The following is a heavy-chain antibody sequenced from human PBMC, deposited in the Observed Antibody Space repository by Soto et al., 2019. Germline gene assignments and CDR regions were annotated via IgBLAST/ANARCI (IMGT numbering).Heavy chain of an antibody. V-gene: IGHV3-7*04. CDR2: IKEDGSDI. J-gene: IGHJ4*02. CDR1: GFTFSSHW. CDR3: GRDSVTIHIDY. Sequence: EVHLVESGGDLVQPGGSLRLSCVASGFTFSSHWMTWVRQAPGKGLEWVANIKEDGSDIYYADSVKGRFTISRDNAKKSLYLQMNSLRAEDTAVYYCGRDSVTIHIDYWGQGTLVTVSS. D-gene: IGHD1-26*01.